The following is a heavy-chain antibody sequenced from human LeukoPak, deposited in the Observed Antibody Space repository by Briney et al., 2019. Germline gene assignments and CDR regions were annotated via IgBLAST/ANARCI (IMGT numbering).Heavy chain of an antibody. J-gene: IGHJ3*02. V-gene: IGHV1-18*01. CDR1: GYTFTSYG. D-gene: IGHD1-26*01. CDR3: VRRPVGATKRPAFDI. Sequence: ASVKVSCKASGYTFTSYGISWVRQAPGQGLEWMGWISAYNGNTNYAQKLQGRVTMTTDTSTSTAYMELRSLRSDDTAVYYCVRRPVGATKRPAFDIWGQGTMVTVSS. CDR2: ISAYNGNT.